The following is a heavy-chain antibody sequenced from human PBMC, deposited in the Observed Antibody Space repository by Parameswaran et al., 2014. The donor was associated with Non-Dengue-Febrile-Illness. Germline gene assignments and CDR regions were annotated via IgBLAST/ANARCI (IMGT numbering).Heavy chain of an antibody. V-gene: IGHV4-31*03. Sequence: SETLSLTCTVSGDSISRVDYHWSWIRQPPGKGLEWIGYIYYSGSAYYNPSLKSRVSISVDTSKNQFFLEVRSVTAADTAVYYCAKLGSSEYLHRWGQGTLVTVSS. CDR2: IYYSGSA. CDR1: GDSISRVDYH. CDR3: AKLGSSEYLHR. D-gene: IGHD3-10*01. J-gene: IGHJ1*01.